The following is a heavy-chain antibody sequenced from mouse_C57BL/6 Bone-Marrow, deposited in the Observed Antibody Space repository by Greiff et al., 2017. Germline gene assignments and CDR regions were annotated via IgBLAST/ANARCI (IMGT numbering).Heavy chain of an antibody. Sequence: EVMLVESGGGLVKPGGSLKLSCAASGFTFSSYTMSWVRQTPEKRLEWVATISGGGGTTYYPDSVKGRFTISRDNAKNTLYLQMSSLRSEDTALYYCARRAYGSSSWYFDVWGTGTTVTVSS. V-gene: IGHV5-9*01. CDR1: GFTFSSYT. CDR2: ISGGGGTT. D-gene: IGHD1-1*01. J-gene: IGHJ1*03. CDR3: ARRAYGSSSWYFDV.